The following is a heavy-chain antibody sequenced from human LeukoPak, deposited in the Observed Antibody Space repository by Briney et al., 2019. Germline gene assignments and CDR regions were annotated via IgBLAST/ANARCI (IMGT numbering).Heavy chain of an antibody. Sequence: ASVRVSCKASGYTFTDYYMHWMRRTPGQGLDWMGWINLNSGSTKYAENFQGRVAMTRDTSITTAYMDLSRLTSDDTAVYYCARWSGGNEYVSSFDCWGEGTLITVCS. CDR2: INLNSGST. CDR1: GYTFTDYY. CDR3: ARWSGGNEYVSSFDC. V-gene: IGHV1-2*02. J-gene: IGHJ4*02. D-gene: IGHD4-23*01.